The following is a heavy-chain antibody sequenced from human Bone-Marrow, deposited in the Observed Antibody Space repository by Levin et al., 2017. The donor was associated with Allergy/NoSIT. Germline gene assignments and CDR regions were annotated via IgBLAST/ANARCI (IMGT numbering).Heavy chain of an antibody. V-gene: IGHV1-46*03. CDR3: ARFKRGVVVPAAIPNWFDP. CDR1: GYTFTSYY. J-gene: IGHJ5*02. CDR2: INPSGGST. D-gene: IGHD2-2*01. Sequence: ASVKVSCKASGYTFTSYYMHWVRQAPGQGLEWMGIINPSGGSTSYAQKFQGRVTMTRDTSTSTVYMELSSLRSEDTAVYYCARFKRGVVVPAAIPNWFDPWGQGTLVTVSS.